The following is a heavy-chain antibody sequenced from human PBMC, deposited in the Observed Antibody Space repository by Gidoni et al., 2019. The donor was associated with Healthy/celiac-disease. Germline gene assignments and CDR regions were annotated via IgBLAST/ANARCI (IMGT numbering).Heavy chain of an antibody. Sequence: QVQLVQSGAEVKKPGASVKVSCKASGYTFTSYGISWVRQAPGQGLEWMGWISAYNGNTNSAQKLQGRVTMTTDTSTSTAYMELRSLRSDDTAVYYCAREAEEDIVVVPAAIRIYYYMDVWGKGTTVTVSS. CDR1: GYTFTSYG. CDR2: ISAYNGNT. V-gene: IGHV1-18*01. CDR3: AREAEEDIVVVPAAIRIYYYMDV. J-gene: IGHJ6*03. D-gene: IGHD2-2*01.